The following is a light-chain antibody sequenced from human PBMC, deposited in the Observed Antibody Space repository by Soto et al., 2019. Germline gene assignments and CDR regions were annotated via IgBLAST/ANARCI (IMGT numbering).Light chain of an antibody. CDR1: QSIRTW. Sequence: DIQMTQCTSTLSASVGDRVTITCRAIQSIRTWLAWYQQKPGKAPKLLFFDASSLKSVVPSRFRGGGSGTEFTLTIRSLQPDDFTTYYCQQYNTNPWTFGKGTKVAIK. V-gene: IGKV1-5*01. CDR2: DAS. CDR3: QQYNTNPWT. J-gene: IGKJ1*01.